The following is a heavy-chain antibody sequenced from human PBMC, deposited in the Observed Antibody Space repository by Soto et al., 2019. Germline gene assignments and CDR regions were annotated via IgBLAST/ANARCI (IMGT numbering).Heavy chain of an antibody. CDR3: ARGVLA. Sequence: SDTLSLTCSVSGCSVNSGGFSWSWIRQPPGKGLEWIGFISPSGSPAYNPSLKSRVTISVDRSNNQISLELSSVTAADTAVYYCARGVLAWGPGTLVTVSS. CDR1: GCSVNSGGFS. V-gene: IGHV4-30-2*01. J-gene: IGHJ5*02. D-gene: IGHD2-8*01. CDR2: ISPSGSP.